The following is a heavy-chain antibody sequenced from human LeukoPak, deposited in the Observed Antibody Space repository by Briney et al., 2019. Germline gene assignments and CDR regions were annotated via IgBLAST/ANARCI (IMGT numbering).Heavy chain of an antibody. V-gene: IGHV1-2*02. Sequence: ASVRVSCKASGYTFTGYYMHWARQAPGQGLEWMGWINPNSGGTNYAQKFQGRVTMTRDTSIGTAYMELSRLRSDDTAVYYCARFFEAAAGFSYHFDYWGQGTLVTVSS. CDR3: ARFFEAAAGFSYHFDY. CDR2: INPNSGGT. CDR1: GYTFTGYY. J-gene: IGHJ4*02. D-gene: IGHD6-13*01.